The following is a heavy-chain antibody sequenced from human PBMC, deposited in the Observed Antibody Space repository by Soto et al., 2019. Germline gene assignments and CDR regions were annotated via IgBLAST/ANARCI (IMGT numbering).Heavy chain of an antibody. CDR2: ISYDGSNK. V-gene: IGHV3-30-3*01. Sequence: QTGGSLRLSCAASGFTFSSYAMHWVRQAPGKGLEWVAVISYDGSNKYYADSVKGRFTISRDNSKNTLYLQMNSLRAEDTAVYYCARERSGPALDYWGQGTLVTVSS. J-gene: IGHJ4*02. CDR1: GFTFSSYA. D-gene: IGHD6-19*01. CDR3: ARERSGPALDY.